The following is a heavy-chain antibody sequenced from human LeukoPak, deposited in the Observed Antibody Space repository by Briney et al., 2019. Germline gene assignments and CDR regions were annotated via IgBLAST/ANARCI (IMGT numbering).Heavy chain of an antibody. CDR3: AKGLRTGVGPYMGYHYYMDV. CDR2: FGVRGLTT. V-gene: IGHV3-23*01. Sequence: GGSLRLSCAASGFTFSSYAMSWVRQAPGKGLEWVSVFGVRGLTTYYADSVKGRFTISRDNSKNTLFLQMNSLRAEDTAVYYCAKGLRTGVGPYMGYHYYMDVWGKGATVTVSS. D-gene: IGHD3-16*01. CDR1: GFTFSSYA. J-gene: IGHJ6*03.